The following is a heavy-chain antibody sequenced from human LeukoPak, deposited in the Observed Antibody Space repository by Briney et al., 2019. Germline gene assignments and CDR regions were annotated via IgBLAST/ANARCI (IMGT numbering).Heavy chain of an antibody. J-gene: IGHJ1*01. D-gene: IGHD4-17*01. CDR1: GGTFSSYA. CDR2: IIPIFGTA. Sequence: ASVKVSCKASGGTFSSYAISWVRQAPGQGLEWMGGIIPIFGTANYAQKFQGRVTITADKSTSTAYMELSSLRSEDTAVYYCAGDEDYGDVEYFQHWGQGTLVTVSS. CDR3: AGDEDYGDVEYFQH. V-gene: IGHV1-69*06.